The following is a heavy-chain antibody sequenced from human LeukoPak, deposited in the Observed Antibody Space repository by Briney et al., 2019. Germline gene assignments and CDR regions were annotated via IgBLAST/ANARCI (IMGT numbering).Heavy chain of an antibody. D-gene: IGHD6-6*01. CDR1: GGSFSGYY. CDR2: INHSGST. J-gene: IGHJ4*02. Sequence: KPSETLSLTCAVYGGSFSGYYWSWIRQPPGKGLEWIGEINHSGSTNYNPSLKSRVTISVDTSKNQFSLKLSSVTAADTAVYYCAREGGSSSKFDYWGQGTLVTVSS. V-gene: IGHV4-34*01. CDR3: AREGGSSSKFDY.